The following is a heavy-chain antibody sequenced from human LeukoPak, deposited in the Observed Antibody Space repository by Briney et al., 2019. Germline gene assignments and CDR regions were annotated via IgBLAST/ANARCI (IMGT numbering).Heavy chain of an antibody. CDR3: ARSQTYSYYYDSSGYLGY. CDR2: ISSSGSTI. V-gene: IGHV3-48*03. D-gene: IGHD3-22*01. J-gene: IGHJ4*02. Sequence: PGGSLRLSCAASGFTFSSYEMTWVRQAPGKGLEWVSYISSSGSTIYYADSVKGRFTISRDNAKNSLYLQMNSLRAEDTAVYYCARSQTYSYYYDSSGYLGYWGQGTLVTVSS. CDR1: GFTFSSYE.